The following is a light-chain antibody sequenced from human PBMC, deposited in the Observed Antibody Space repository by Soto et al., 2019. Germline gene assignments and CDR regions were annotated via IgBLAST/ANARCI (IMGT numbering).Light chain of an antibody. J-gene: IGKJ5*01. CDR3: QQLNTYPIT. CDR1: QGISSY. V-gene: IGKV1-9*01. CDR2: AVS. Sequence: IQLTQSPSSLSASVGDRVTITCRASQGISSYLAWYQQKPGKAPKLLISAVSTLQSGVPSRFSGSGSGTDFTLTISSLQPEDFATYFCQQLNTYPITFGQGTGLEIK.